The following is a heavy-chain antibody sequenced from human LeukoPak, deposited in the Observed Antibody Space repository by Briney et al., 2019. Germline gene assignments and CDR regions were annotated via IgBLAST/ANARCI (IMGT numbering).Heavy chain of an antibody. CDR3: AKLGRGATQLDY. Sequence: ASVKVSCKASEYTFTTYDIHWVRQAIGQGLEWMGWMNPNSGNTGYAQKFQGRATMTRNTSISTAYMELSSLRSEDTAVYYCAKLGRGATQLDYWGQGTLVTVSS. CDR2: MNPNSGNT. J-gene: IGHJ4*02. CDR1: EYTFTTYD. V-gene: IGHV1-8*01. D-gene: IGHD1-26*01.